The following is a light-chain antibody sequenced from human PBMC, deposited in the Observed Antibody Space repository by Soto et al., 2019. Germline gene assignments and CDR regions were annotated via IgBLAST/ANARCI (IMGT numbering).Light chain of an antibody. Sequence: QSALTQPPSASGSPGQSVTISCTGTSSDVGGYNYVSWYQQHPGKAPKLMISEVSKRPSGVPDRVSGSKSGNTASLTVSGLQAEDEADYYCSSYAGSNNLYVVFGGGTKLTVL. J-gene: IGLJ2*01. CDR3: SSYAGSNNLYVV. CDR2: EVS. V-gene: IGLV2-8*01. CDR1: SSDVGGYNY.